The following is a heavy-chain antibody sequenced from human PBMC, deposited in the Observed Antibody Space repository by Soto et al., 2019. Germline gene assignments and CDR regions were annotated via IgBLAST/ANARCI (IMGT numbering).Heavy chain of an antibody. CDR1: GFTFNTYD. CDR2: ITTSSAYI. CDR3: VRSGTARLLRHSWFDT. J-gene: IGHJ5*02. V-gene: IGHV3-21*01. D-gene: IGHD2-21*01. Sequence: EVQLVESGGGLVKPGGSLRLSCAASGFTFNTYDMNWVRQAPGKGLEWVSSITTSSAYIYYADSLKGRITISRDNAKNSLFPQKNSLRAEDTAVYYCVRSGTARLLRHSWFDTWGQGTLVTFSS.